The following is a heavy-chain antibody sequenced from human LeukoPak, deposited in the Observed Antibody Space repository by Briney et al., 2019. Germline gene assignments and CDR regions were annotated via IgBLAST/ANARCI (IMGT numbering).Heavy chain of an antibody. Sequence: PGGSLRLSCAASGFTFSTYSMSWVRQAPGRGLEWLSVITGSGGNTYYADSVKGRFTIARDNSKNTLYLQMNSLRAEDTAVYYCAKWGDYDVLTGYYVSDYWGQGTLVTVSS. CDR1: GFTFSTYS. D-gene: IGHD3-9*01. CDR3: AKWGDYDVLTGYYVSDY. J-gene: IGHJ4*02. CDR2: ITGSGGNT. V-gene: IGHV3-23*01.